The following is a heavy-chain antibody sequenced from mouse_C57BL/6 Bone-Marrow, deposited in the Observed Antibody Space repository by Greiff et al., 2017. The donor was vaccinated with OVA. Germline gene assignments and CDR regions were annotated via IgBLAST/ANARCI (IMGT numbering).Heavy chain of an antibody. Sequence: VQLVESGPGLVQPSQSLSITCTVSGFSFTSYGVHWVRQSPGKGLEWLGVIWRGGSTDYNAAFMSRLSITTDNSKSQVFFKMNSLQADDTAIYYCAKTGAFSWFAYWGQGTLVTVSA. CDR3: AKTGAFSWFAY. D-gene: IGHD4-1*01. CDR2: IWRGGST. J-gene: IGHJ3*01. V-gene: IGHV2-5*01. CDR1: GFSFTSYG.